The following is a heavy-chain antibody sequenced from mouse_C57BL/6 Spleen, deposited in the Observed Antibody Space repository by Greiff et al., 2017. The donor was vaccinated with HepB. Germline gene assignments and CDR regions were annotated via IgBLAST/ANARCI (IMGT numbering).Heavy chain of an antibody. J-gene: IGHJ4*01. CDR3: AREGDYDPYYYAMDY. CDR2: INYDGSST. D-gene: IGHD2-4*01. CDR1: GFTFSDYY. V-gene: IGHV5-16*01. Sequence: EVMLVESEGGLVQPGSSMKLSCTASGFTFSDYYMAWVRQVPEKGLEWVANINYDGSSTYYLDSLKSRFIISRDNAKNILYLQMSSLKSEDTATYYCAREGDYDPYYYAMDYWGQGTSVTVSS.